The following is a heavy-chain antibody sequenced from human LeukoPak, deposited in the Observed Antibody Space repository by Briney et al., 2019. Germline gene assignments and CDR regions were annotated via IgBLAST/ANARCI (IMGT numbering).Heavy chain of an antibody. V-gene: IGHV1-2*04. Sequence: ASVKVSCKASGYTFTGYYMHWVRQAPGQGLEWMGWINPNSGGTNYAQKFQGWVTMTRDTSISTAYMELSRLRSDDTAVYYCAREAYYYGSGSCSFDYWGQGTLVTVSS. D-gene: IGHD3-10*01. J-gene: IGHJ4*02. CDR2: INPNSGGT. CDR1: GYTFTGYY. CDR3: AREAYYYGSGSCSFDY.